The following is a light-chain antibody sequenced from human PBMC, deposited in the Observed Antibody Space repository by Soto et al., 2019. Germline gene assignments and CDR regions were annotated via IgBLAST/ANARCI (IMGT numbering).Light chain of an antibody. CDR1: KNDIGVYDF. CDR3: KSYAGSNTYV. Sequence: QSVLTEPPSASGSAGQSVTISCTGTKNDIGVYDFVSWYQHHPGKAPRLIIYEVVQRPSGVPARFSGSKSGNTASLTVSGLQAADGADYFCKSYAGSNTYVFGSGTKVTVL. J-gene: IGLJ1*01. CDR2: EVV. V-gene: IGLV2-8*01.